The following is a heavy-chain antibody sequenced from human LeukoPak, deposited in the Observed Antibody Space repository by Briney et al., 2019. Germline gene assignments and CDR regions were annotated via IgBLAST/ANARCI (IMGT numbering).Heavy chain of an antibody. D-gene: IGHD3-22*01. Sequence: SETLSLTCTVSGGSISSSYWSWIRQPAGKGLEWIGRIYTSGSTNYNPSLKSRVTISVDTSKNQFSLKLSSVTAADTAVYYCASNLIVVRSFDYWGQGTLVTVSS. CDR3: ASNLIVVRSFDY. V-gene: IGHV4-4*07. CDR1: GGSISSSY. CDR2: IYTSGST. J-gene: IGHJ4*02.